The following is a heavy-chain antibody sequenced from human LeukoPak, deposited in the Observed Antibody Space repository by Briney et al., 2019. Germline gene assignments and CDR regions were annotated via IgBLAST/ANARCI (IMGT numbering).Heavy chain of an antibody. CDR1: GFTFSSYA. Sequence: PGASLRLSCAASGFTFSSYAMSWLRQAPGKGLEWVSAISGSGGSTYYADSVKGRFTISRDNSKNTLYLQMNSLRAEDTAVYYCAKTYYYGSGSYGVDWFDPWGQGTLVTVSS. V-gene: IGHV3-23*01. CDR2: ISGSGGST. D-gene: IGHD3-10*01. CDR3: AKTYYYGSGSYGVDWFDP. J-gene: IGHJ5*02.